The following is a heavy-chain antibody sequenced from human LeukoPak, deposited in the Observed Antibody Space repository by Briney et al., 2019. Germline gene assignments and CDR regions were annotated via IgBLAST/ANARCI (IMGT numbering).Heavy chain of an antibody. V-gene: IGHV1-69*13. CDR1: GGTFSSYA. CDR3: ARYSGSYLNTAFDY. J-gene: IGHJ4*02. D-gene: IGHD1-26*01. Sequence: SVKVSCKASGGTFSSYAISWVRQAPGQELEWMGGIIPIFGTANYAQKLQGRVTITADESTSTAYMELSSLRSEDTAVYYRARYSGSYLNTAFDYWGQGTLVTVSS. CDR2: IIPIFGTA.